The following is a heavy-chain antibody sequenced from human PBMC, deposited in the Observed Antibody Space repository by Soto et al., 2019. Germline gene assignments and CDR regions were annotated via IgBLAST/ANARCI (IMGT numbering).Heavy chain of an antibody. CDR2: ISAYNGNT. D-gene: IGHD3-10*01. Sequence: GASVTVSCKASGYTFTSYGISGVRQAPGQGLERMGWISAYNGNTNYAQKLQGRVTMTTDTSTSTAYMELRSLRSDDTAVYYCARVRGVIVGPDKSFYYYYGMDVWGQGTTVTVSS. V-gene: IGHV1-18*01. J-gene: IGHJ6*02. CDR1: GYTFTSYG. CDR3: ARVRGVIVGPDKSFYYYYGMDV.